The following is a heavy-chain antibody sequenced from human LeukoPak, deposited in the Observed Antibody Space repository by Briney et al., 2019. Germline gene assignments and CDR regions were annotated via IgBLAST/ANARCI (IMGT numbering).Heavy chain of an antibody. CDR2: FDPEDGET. Sequence: ASVKVSCKVSGYTLTELSMHWLRQAPGKGLEWMGGFDPEDGETIYAQKFQGRVTMTEDTSTDTAYMELSSLRSEDTAVYYCATRGVRGVIERGAEEGGPNWFDPWGQGTLVTVSS. CDR1: GYTLTELS. CDR3: ATRGVRGVIERGAEEGGPNWFDP. J-gene: IGHJ5*02. D-gene: IGHD3-10*01. V-gene: IGHV1-24*01.